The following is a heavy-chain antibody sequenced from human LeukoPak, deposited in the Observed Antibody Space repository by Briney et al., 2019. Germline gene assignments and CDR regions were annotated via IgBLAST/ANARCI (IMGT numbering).Heavy chain of an antibody. CDR3: AKDVGRITMIVVVDY. J-gene: IGHJ4*02. D-gene: IGHD3-22*01. CDR1: GFTLSNYD. CDR2: IGTAGDT. V-gene: IGHV3-13*01. Sequence: GGSLRLSCAASGFTLSNYDMHWVRQVIGKGLEWVSGIGTAGDTYYGGSVKGRFSSSRENAKNFLYLQMNSLRAGDTAVYYCAKDVGRITMIVVVDYWGQGTLVTVSS.